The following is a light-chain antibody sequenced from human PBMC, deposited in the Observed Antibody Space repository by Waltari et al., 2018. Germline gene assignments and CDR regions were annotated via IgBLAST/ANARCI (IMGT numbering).Light chain of an antibody. CDR1: QSLLDSNGYNY. V-gene: IGKV2-28*01. CDR2: VAS. J-gene: IGKJ5*01. CDR3: MEALQSVT. Sequence: DIVMTQSPLSLPVTPGEPASISCRSSQSLLDSNGYNYLDWYLQKPGQSPQLLCYVASNRASGVPDRFSGSGSGTDFTLKISRVEAEDAGVYYCMEALQSVTFGQGTRLEIK.